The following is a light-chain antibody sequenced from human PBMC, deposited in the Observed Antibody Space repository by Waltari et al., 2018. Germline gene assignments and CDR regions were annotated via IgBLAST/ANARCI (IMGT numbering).Light chain of an antibody. J-gene: IGKJ3*01. CDR1: QDISNY. V-gene: IGKV1-33*01. CDR3: QQFDDLPYT. CDR2: EAS. Sequence: DIQMTQSSSSLSASVGDRVTITCQASQDISNYLNWYQQKPGKAPELLIYEASNLEKGVPSRFSGSGSGTDFSFTISSLQPEDIATYHCQQFDDLPYTFGPGTKVDI.